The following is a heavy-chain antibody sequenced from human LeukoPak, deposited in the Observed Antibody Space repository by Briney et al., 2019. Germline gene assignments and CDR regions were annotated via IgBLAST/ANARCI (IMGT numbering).Heavy chain of an antibody. V-gene: IGHV3-13*01. Sequence: GGSLRLSCAASGFTFSSYDMHWVRHATGKGLEWVSAIGTAGDTYYPGSVKGRFTISRENAKNSLYLQMNSLRAGDTAVYYCARGHVALDAFDIWGQGTMVTVSS. CDR1: GFTFSSYD. CDR2: IGTAGDT. J-gene: IGHJ3*02. CDR3: ARGHVALDAFDI. D-gene: IGHD5-12*01.